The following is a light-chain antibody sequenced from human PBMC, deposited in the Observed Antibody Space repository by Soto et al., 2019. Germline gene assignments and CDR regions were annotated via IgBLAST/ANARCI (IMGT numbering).Light chain of an antibody. CDR2: DAS. J-gene: IGKJ5*01. Sequence: IVLTQSPATMSLSPGERATLSCGASERVSSSYVAWYQMKAGLAPRLPIHDASTRASGIPDRFRGSKSGTDFTLTIRGLEPEDAALYYCQQYGSSPITFGQGTRLEIK. V-gene: IGKV3D-20*01. CDR1: ERVSSSY. CDR3: QQYGSSPIT.